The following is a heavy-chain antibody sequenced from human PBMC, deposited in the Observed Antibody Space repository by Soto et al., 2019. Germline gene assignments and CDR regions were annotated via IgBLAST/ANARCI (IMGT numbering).Heavy chain of an antibody. D-gene: IGHD2-2*01. CDR1: RFTFTTYA. Sequence: EAQLLQSGGGLVRPGRSLTLSCAASRFTFTTYAMTWVRQAPGKGLEWVSSVTANGGRSYYADSVKGRFTISRDSSKNTLYVKIHSQRANDTAVYYCAKDHQPEAPTLFSPPVSTPDGMDVWGQGTTVTVSS. CDR3: AKDHQPEAPTLFSPPVSTPDGMDV. V-gene: IGHV3-23*01. CDR2: VTANGGRS. J-gene: IGHJ6*02.